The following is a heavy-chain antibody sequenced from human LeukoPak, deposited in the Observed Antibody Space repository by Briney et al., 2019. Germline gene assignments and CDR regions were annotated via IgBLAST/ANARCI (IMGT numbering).Heavy chain of an antibody. CDR3: ARDDYGAPGRDDASDI. D-gene: IGHD4-17*01. CDR2: ISYDGSNK. CDR1: GFTFSSYA. Sequence: PGGSLRLSCAASGFTFSSYAMHWVRQAPGKGLEWVAVISYDGSNKYYADSAKGRFTISRDNSKNTLYLQMNSLRAEDTTVYYCARDDYGAPGRDDASDIWGQGTMVTVSS. V-gene: IGHV3-30-3*01. J-gene: IGHJ3*02.